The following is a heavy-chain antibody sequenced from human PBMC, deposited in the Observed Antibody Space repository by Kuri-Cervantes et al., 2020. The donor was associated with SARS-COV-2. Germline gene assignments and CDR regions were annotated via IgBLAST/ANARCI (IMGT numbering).Heavy chain of an antibody. J-gene: IGHJ5*02. CDR3: ARARIAAAGYNWFDP. D-gene: IGHD6-13*01. V-gene: IGHV4-61*02. CDR2: IYTSGST. CDR1: GGSISSGSYY. Sequence: LRPSCTVPGGSISSGSYYWSWIRQPAGKGLEWIGRIYTSGSTNYNPSLKSRVTISVDRSKNQFSLKLSSVTAADTAVYYCARARIAAAGYNWFDPWGQGTLVTVSS.